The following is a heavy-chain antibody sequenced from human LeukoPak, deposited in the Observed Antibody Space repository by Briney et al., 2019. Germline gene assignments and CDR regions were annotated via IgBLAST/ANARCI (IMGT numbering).Heavy chain of an antibody. J-gene: IGHJ4*02. V-gene: IGHV1-2*02. CDR3: ARVVPADGYYFDY. D-gene: IGHD2-2*01. CDR2: INPNSGGT. Sequence: ASVKVSCKASGYTFTSYDINWVRQAPGQGLEWMGWINPNSGGTNYAQKFQGRVTMTRDTSISTAYMELSRLRSDDTAVYYCARVVPADGYYFDYWGQGTLVTVSS. CDR1: GYTFTSYD.